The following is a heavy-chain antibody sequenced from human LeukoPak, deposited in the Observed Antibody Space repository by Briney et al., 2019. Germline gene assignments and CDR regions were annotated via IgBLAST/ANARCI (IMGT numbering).Heavy chain of an antibody. V-gene: IGHV3-23*01. J-gene: IGHJ4*02. CDR3: AKKADVVGAMFYFDY. Sequence: TGGSLRLSCAASGFTFSSYAMSWVRQAPGKGLEWVSGISGSGGSTYYADSVKGRFTISGDNSKNTLYLQMNSLRAEDTAVYYCAKKADVVGAMFYFDYWGQGTLVTVSS. CDR2: ISGSGGST. D-gene: IGHD1-26*01. CDR1: GFTFSSYA.